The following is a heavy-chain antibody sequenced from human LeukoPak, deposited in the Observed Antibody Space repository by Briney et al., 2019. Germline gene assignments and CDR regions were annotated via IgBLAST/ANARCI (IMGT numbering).Heavy chain of an antibody. CDR1: GFTFRSYW. CDR2: LNFDGSDT. Sequence: GGSLRLSCATSGFTFRSYWMHWVRQAPGKGLVWVSRLNFDGSDTSYADSVKGRFTISRDNAKNTLYLQMNSLRAEDTAVYYCARRFQNALRALSDDAFDVWGQGTMVTVSS. J-gene: IGHJ3*01. D-gene: IGHD3-3*01. CDR3: ARRFQNALRALSDDAFDV. V-gene: IGHV3-74*01.